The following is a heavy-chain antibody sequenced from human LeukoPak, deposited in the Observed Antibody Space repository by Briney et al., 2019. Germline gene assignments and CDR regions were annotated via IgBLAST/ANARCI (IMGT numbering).Heavy chain of an antibody. V-gene: IGHV3-7*03. Sequence: PGGSLRLSCAASGFTFSSYWMSWVRQAPGKGLEWVANIKQDGSEKYYVDSVKGRFTTSRDNAKNSLYLQMNSLRAEDTAVYYCARTYGSGSLDYWGQGTLVTVSS. CDR3: ARTYGSGSLDY. CDR2: IKQDGSEK. J-gene: IGHJ4*02. D-gene: IGHD3-10*01. CDR1: GFTFSSYW.